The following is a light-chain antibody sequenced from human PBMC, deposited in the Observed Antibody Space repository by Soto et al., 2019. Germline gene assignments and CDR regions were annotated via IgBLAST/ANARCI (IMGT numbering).Light chain of an antibody. CDR1: QSVSSN. CDR3: QQYNNWPRALT. J-gene: IGKJ4*01. CDR2: GAS. V-gene: IGKV3-15*01. Sequence: EIVMTHYPATLSVSPGERATLSCRASQSVSSNLAWYQQKPGQAPRLLIYGASTRATGIPARFSGSGSGTEFTLTISSLQSEDFAVYYCQQYNNWPRALTFGGGTKVDIK.